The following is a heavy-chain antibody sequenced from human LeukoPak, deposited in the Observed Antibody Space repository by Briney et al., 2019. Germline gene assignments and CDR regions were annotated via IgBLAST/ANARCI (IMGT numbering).Heavy chain of an antibody. J-gene: IGHJ5*02. V-gene: IGHV4-39*07. CDR2: INYSGST. Sequence: PSETLSLTCTVSGGSISSSTYYWAWIRQPPGKGLEWIGSINYSGSTNYNPSLKSRVTISVDTSKNQLSLKLSSVTAADTAVYYCARRTGAPSVTFDPWGQGTLVTVSS. D-gene: IGHD3/OR15-3a*01. CDR3: ARRTGAPSVTFDP. CDR1: GGSISSSTYY.